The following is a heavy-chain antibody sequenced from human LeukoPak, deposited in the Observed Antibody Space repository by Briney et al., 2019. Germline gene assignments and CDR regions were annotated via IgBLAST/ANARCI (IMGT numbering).Heavy chain of an antibody. Sequence: PGGSLRLSXSASGFTFSNYWMSWVRQAPGKGLEWVANIKQDESEKYYVDSVKGRFTISRDNAKSSLYLQMNSLRAEDTAVYYCARALDSSSSRYQAFEEWGQGTLVTVSS. CDR3: ARALDSSSSRYQAFEE. CDR2: IKQDESEK. J-gene: IGHJ4*02. D-gene: IGHD2-2*01. CDR1: GFTFSNYW. V-gene: IGHV3-7*01.